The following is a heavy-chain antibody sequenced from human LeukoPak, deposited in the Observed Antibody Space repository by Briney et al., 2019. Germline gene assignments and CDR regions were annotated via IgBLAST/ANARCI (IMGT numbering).Heavy chain of an antibody. D-gene: IGHD6-13*01. CDR3: ARDGAVKMHPSSSWYVDY. CDR2: INSAGHTI. V-gene: IGHV3-48*04. Sequence: PGGSLRLSCAASGFTFSNFLMTWVRQVPGKGLEWTAYINSAGHTIYYADFVKGRFAISRDSTKNSLFLQMNSLRAEDTAVYYCARDGAVKMHPSSSWYVDYWGQGTLVTVSS. CDR1: GFTFSNFL. J-gene: IGHJ4*02.